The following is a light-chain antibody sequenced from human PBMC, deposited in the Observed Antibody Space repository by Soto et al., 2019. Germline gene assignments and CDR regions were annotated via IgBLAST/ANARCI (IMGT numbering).Light chain of an antibody. V-gene: IGKV3-20*01. Sequence: EIVLTQSPGTLSLSLGERATLSCRASQSVPNNFLAWYQQKPGQAPRLLIYVASSRATGIPDRFSGSGSGTDFTLTISRLEPEDSAVYHCQLYGRTPGTFGQGTKVEI. J-gene: IGKJ1*01. CDR3: QLYGRTPGT. CDR1: QSVPNNF. CDR2: VAS.